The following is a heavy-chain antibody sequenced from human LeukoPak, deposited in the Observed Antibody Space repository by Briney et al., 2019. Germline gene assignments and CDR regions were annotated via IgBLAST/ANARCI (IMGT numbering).Heavy chain of an antibody. CDR2: ISSSATII. V-gene: IGHV3-11*01. J-gene: IGHJ4*02. CDR1: GFSFSDYY. D-gene: IGHD5-18*01. Sequence: AGGSLRLSCAASGFSFSDYYMSWIRQAPGKGLEWISHISSSATIIYDADSVKGRFTISRDNAKNSLYLQMNSLRAEDTAVYYCARDSPHLLQQLWPRETLYFDYWGQGTLVTVSS. CDR3: ARDSPHLLQQLWPRETLYFDY.